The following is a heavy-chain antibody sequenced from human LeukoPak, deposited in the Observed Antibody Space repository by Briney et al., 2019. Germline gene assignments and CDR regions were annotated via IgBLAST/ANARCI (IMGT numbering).Heavy chain of an antibody. CDR3: AIDYSRGCVD. Sequence: GGSLRLSCAASGFSISAYAMTWVRQAPGKGLEWVSDIDRSGESTYYADSLRGRFTISRDNSNHTLYLQMNSLRADDTAVYYCAIDYSRGCVDWGQGTLVTVSS. D-gene: IGHD2-15*01. V-gene: IGHV3-23*01. CDR2: IDRSGEST. J-gene: IGHJ4*02. CDR1: GFSISAYA.